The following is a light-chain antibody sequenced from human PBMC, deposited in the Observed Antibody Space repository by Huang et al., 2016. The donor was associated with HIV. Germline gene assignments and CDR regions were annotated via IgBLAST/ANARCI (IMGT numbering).Light chain of an antibody. Sequence: DIQMTQSPSTLSASVGDRVTITCRSSQSISNWLAWYQKKPGKAPKLLIYKASSLESGVLSRFVGSGSGTEFTLTISSLQPADVATYYCQQYNSYSPWTFGQGTKVEIK. J-gene: IGKJ1*01. CDR3: QQYNSYSPWT. V-gene: IGKV1-5*03. CDR2: KAS. CDR1: QSISNW.